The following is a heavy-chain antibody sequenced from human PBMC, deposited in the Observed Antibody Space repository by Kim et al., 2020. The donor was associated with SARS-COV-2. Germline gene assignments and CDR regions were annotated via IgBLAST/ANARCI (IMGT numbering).Heavy chain of an antibody. CDR1: GFTFSSYE. V-gene: IGHV3-48*03. Sequence: GGSLRLSCAASGFTFSSYEMNWVRQAPGKGLEWVSYISSSGSTIYYADSVKGRFTISRDNAKNSLYLQMNSLRAEDTAVYYCARDKSSYGYDPYYYYYYGMDVLGQGTTVTVSS. D-gene: IGHD1-1*01. J-gene: IGHJ6*02. CDR3: ARDKSSYGYDPYYYYYYGMDV. CDR2: ISSSGSTI.